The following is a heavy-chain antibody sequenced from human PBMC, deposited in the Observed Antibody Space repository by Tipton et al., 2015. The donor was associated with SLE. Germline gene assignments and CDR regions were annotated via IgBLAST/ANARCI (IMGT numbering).Heavy chain of an antibody. V-gene: IGHV4-39*07. CDR2: INHSGST. D-gene: IGHD2-8*02. CDR3: ASLNQQLVVFEI. CDR1: GGSISGSTHY. J-gene: IGHJ3*02. Sequence: TLSLTCTVSGGSISGSTHYLGWIRQPPGQGLEYIGEINHSGSTNYSPSLKSRVTISIDTSKNQFSLKLSSVTAADTAVYYCASLNQQLVVFEIWGQGTMVTVSS.